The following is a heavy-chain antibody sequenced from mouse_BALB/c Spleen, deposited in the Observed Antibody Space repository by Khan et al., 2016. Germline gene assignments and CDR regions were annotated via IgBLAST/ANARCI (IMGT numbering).Heavy chain of an antibody. CDR1: GYTFTSYW. J-gene: IGHJ2*01. CDR3: ARGVRRRSYYFDY. D-gene: IGHD2-14*01. Sequence: QVQLKQSGAELVRPGASVKLSCKASGYTFTSYWMNWVKQRPGQGLEWIGMIDPSDSETHYNQMFKDKATLTVDKSSSTAYMQLSSLTSEDSAVXYYARGVRRRSYYFDYWGQGTTLTVSS. V-gene: IGHV1-61*01. CDR2: IDPSDSET.